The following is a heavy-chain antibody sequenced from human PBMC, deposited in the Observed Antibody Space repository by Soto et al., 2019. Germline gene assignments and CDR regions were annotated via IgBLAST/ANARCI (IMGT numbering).Heavy chain of an antibody. J-gene: IGHJ4*02. D-gene: IGHD6-13*01. Sequence: PGGSLRHSCASSGFTFSSYAMSWVRQAPGKGLEWVSAISGSGGSTYYADSVKGRFTISRDNSKNTLYLQMNSLRAEDTAVYYCAKDESYHPSWSDYWGQGTLVTVSS. CDR2: ISGSGGST. CDR1: GFTFSSYA. CDR3: AKDESYHPSWSDY. V-gene: IGHV3-23*01.